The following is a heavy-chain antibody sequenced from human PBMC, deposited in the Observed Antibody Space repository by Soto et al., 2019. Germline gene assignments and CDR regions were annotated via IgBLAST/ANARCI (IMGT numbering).Heavy chain of an antibody. D-gene: IGHD3-22*01. V-gene: IGHV3-48*02. Sequence: GGSLRLSCAASGFTFSSYGMNWVRQAPGKGLEWISYISGSSSTIYYPDSVKGRFTISRDNAKNSLYLQMNSLRHEDTAMYYCVRDRSSDISGYYSSGGQGTLVTVSS. J-gene: IGHJ4*02. CDR1: GFTFSSYG. CDR3: VRDRSSDISGYYSS. CDR2: ISGSSSTI.